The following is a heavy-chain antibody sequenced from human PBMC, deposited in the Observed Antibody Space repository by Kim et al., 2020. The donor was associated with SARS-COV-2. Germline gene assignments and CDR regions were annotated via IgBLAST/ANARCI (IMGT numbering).Heavy chain of an antibody. V-gene: IGHV3-30*02. CDR2: IWSDGSTK. J-gene: IGHJ4*02. CDR1: GFSFCTSA. Sequence: GGSLRLSCTASGFSFCTSAINWVRQAPGKGLEWVAVIWSDGSTKSYADSVNGRFDISRDNSNDTVFLQMNIMRVEDTAMYYCPIGGGGGWGQGTLVTVSS. CDR3: PIGGGGG. D-gene: IGHD3-10*01.